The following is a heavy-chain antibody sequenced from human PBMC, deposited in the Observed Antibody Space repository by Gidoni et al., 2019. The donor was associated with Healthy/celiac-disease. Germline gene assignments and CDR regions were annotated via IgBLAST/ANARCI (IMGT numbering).Heavy chain of an antibody. CDR2: ISYDGSNK. CDR1: GFTFSSYA. Sequence: QVQLVESGGGVVQPGGSLRLSCAASGFTFSSYAMHWVRQAPGKGLEWVAVISYDGSNKYYADSVKGRFTISRDNSKNTLYLQMNSLRAEDTAVYYCARDEAGTYNYWGQGTLVTVSS. V-gene: IGHV3-30-3*01. D-gene: IGHD1-7*01. J-gene: IGHJ4*02. CDR3: ARDEAGTYNY.